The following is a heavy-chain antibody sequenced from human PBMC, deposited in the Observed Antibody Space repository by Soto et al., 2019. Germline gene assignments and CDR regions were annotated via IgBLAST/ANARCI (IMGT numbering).Heavy chain of an antibody. V-gene: IGHV1-18*01. CDR3: SRFIMVGGWFDPNYYHGMDV. J-gene: IGHJ6*02. D-gene: IGHD6-19*01. CDR1: GYTFSNHG. CDR2: ISGYNDNT. Sequence: QVQLVQSGAEVKKPGASVTVSCKTSGYTFSNHGINWVRQAPGQGLEWMGWISGYNDNTNYAQTVQGRVTMTTDTSTGTVYMELRSLKSDDTAIYYCSRFIMVGGWFDPNYYHGMDVWGQGTTVTVSS.